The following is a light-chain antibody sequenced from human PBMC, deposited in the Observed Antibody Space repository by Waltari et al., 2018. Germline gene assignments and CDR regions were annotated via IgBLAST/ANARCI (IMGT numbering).Light chain of an antibody. CDR1: RPNIGSNH. CDR2: RSD. V-gene: IGLV1-47*01. Sequence: QSVLTQPPSASGTSGQRVTISCSGSRPNIGSNHVYWYQQLPGAAPKVLIYRSDQRPSGFPDRFSGSKFASSASLTISGLRSDDEADYYCAAWDDSLSGGVFGTGTRVTVL. J-gene: IGLJ1*01. CDR3: AAWDDSLSGGV.